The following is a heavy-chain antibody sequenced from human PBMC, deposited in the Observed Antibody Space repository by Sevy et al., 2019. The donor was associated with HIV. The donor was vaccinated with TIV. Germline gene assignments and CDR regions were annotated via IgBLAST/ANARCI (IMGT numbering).Heavy chain of an antibody. CDR1: GFSFSNFG. J-gene: IGHJ6*02. Sequence: GGSLRLSCIASGFSFSNFGMHWVRQAPGKGLEWVAISSYDGHTNYFGDSVKGRFTISRDNSKNTLYLQMNSLRVQDTAVYYCAKDLLQLTIKELAQDYYYVMDVWGQGTTVTVSS. V-gene: IGHV3-30*18. D-gene: IGHD4-4*01. CDR2: SSYDGHTN. CDR3: AKDLLQLTIKELAQDYYYVMDV.